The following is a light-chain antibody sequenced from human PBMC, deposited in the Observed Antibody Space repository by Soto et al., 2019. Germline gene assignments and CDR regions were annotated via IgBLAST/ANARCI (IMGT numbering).Light chain of an antibody. V-gene: IGLV2-14*01. Sequence: QSALTQPASVSGSPGQSITISCTGTGSDVGGYTYVSWYQQHPGKAPKLMIYEVSNRPSGVSNRFSGSKSGNTASLTISGLQAEDEADYYCSSYTSSSTSYVFGTATKVTVL. J-gene: IGLJ1*01. CDR2: EVS. CDR1: GSDVGGYTY. CDR3: SSYTSSSTSYV.